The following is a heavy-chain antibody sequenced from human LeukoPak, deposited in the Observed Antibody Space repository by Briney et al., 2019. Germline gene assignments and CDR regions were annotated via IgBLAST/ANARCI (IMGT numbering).Heavy chain of an antibody. Sequence: GGSLRLSCAASGFTFSSYGMHWVRQAPGKGLEWVAVISYDGSNKYYADSVKGRFTISRDNSKNTLYLQMNSLRAEDTAVYYCAKDRGDYYDSSGYYSGGFDIWGQGAMVTVSS. V-gene: IGHV3-30*18. D-gene: IGHD3-22*01. J-gene: IGHJ3*02. CDR2: ISYDGSNK. CDR3: AKDRGDYYDSSGYYSGGFDI. CDR1: GFTFSSYG.